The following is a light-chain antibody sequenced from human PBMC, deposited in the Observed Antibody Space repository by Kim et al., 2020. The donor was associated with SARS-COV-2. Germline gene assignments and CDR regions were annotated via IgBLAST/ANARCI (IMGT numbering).Light chain of an antibody. CDR1: QSVSGSY. J-gene: IGKJ5*01. V-gene: IGKV3-20*01. CDR2: DGS. Sequence: SPGERATLSCRASQSVSGSYLAWYQQKPGQPPRLLIYDGSSRATGIPDRFSGSGSGTDFTLSISRLEPEDYAVYSCQQYANSPVTFGQGTRLEIK. CDR3: QQYANSPVT.